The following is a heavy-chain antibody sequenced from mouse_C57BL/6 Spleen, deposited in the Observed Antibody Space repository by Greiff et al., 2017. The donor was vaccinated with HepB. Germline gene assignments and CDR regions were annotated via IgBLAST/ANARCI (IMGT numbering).Heavy chain of an antibody. CDR1: GYTFTSYW. D-gene: IGHD2-1*01. CDR3: ARRRGNYVDY. V-gene: IGHV1-69*01. Sequence: QVQLQQPGAELVMPGASVKLSCKASGYTFTSYWMHWVKQRPGQGLEWIGEIDPSDSYTNYNQKFKGKSTLTVDKSSSTAYMQLSSLTSEDSAVYYCARRRGNYVDYWGQGTLVTVSA. J-gene: IGHJ3*01. CDR2: IDPSDSYT.